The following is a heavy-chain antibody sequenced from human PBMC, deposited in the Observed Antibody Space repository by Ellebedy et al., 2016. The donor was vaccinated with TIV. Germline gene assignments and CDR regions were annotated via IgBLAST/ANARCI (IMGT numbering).Heavy chain of an antibody. CDR3: VKAWGD. CDR1: GFTFSSYA. D-gene: IGHD3-16*01. J-gene: IGHJ4*02. Sequence: GESLKISCSASGFTFSSYAMHWVRQAPGKGLEYISAIVSNGESTYYANSVKGRFIISRDKSKNTLYLQMSSLRLEDTAVYYCVKAWGDWGQGTLVTVSS. CDR2: IVSNGEST. V-gene: IGHV3-64D*06.